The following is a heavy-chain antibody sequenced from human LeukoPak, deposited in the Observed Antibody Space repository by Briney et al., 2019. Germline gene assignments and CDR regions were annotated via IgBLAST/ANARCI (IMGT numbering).Heavy chain of an antibody. Sequence: GGSLRLSCAASGFTFSSYGMHWVRQAPGKGLEWVAFIRYDGSNKYYADPVKGRFTISRDNSKNTLYLQMNSLRAEDTAVYYCARNVYYYYGMDVWGQGTTVTVSS. CDR3: ARNVYYYYGMDV. V-gene: IGHV3-30*02. CDR1: GFTFSSYG. CDR2: IRYDGSNK. J-gene: IGHJ6*02.